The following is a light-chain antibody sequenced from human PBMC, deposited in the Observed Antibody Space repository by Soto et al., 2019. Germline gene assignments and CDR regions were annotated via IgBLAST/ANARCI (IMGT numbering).Light chain of an antibody. Sequence: SVLTQPASVSGSPGQSITISCPGTSSYVGGYNYVSWYQQHPGKAPKLMIYDVSNRPSGVSNRFSGSKSGNTASLTISGLQAEDEANYYCSSYTSSSTLVFGTGTKVTVL. CDR3: SSYTSSSTLV. J-gene: IGLJ1*01. CDR2: DVS. CDR1: SSYVGGYNY. V-gene: IGLV2-14*01.